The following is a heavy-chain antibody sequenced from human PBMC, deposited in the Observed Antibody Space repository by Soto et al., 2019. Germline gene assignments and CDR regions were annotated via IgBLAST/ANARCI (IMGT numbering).Heavy chain of an antibody. V-gene: IGHV3-23*01. CDR2: ISGSGGSP. D-gene: IGHD2-8*02. CDR3: AKARCTGDTCFVPDY. Sequence: PGGSLRLSCAASGFTFSSMTWVRQAPGKGLEWVSTISGSGGSPSYADSVQGRFIISRDNPRNTVSLQMNRLRAEDTATYYCAKARCTGDTCFVPDYWGHGRLVTVSS. J-gene: IGHJ4*01. CDR1: GFTFSS.